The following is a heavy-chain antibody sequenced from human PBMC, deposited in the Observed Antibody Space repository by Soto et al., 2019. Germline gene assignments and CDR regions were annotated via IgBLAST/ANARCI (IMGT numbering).Heavy chain of an antibody. D-gene: IGHD2-15*01. J-gene: IGHJ6*03. CDR2: TRNKANSYTT. V-gene: IGHV3-72*01. CDR1: GFTFSDHY. CDR3: AREATDRNSYCSGGSCYYVYYCYYMDV. Sequence: GGSLRLSCAASGFTFSDHYMDWVRQAPGKGLEWVGRTRNKANSYTTEYAASVKGRFTISRDDSKNSLYLQMNSLKTEDTAVYYCAREATDRNSYCSGGSCYYVYYCYYMDVWGKGTTVTVSS.